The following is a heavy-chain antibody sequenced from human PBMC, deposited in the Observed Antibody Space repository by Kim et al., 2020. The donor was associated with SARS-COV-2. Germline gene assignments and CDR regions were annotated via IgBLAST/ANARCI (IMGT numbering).Heavy chain of an antibody. CDR3: AKCLKYSSPIFDY. D-gene: IGHD6-6*01. V-gene: IGHV3-30*18. CDR1: GFTFSSYG. Sequence: GGSLRLSCAASGFTFSSYGMHWVRQAPGKGLEWVAVISYDGSNKYYADSVKGRFTISRDNSKNTLYLQMNSLRAEDTAVYYCAKCLKYSSPIFDYWGQGTLVTVSS. CDR2: ISYDGSNK. J-gene: IGHJ4*02.